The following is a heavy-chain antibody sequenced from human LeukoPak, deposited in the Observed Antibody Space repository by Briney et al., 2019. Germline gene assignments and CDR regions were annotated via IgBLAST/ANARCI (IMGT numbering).Heavy chain of an antibody. J-gene: IGHJ4*02. CDR2: INYSGST. V-gene: IGHV4-34*01. D-gene: IGHD3-22*01. CDR3: PKAAPDYYDSSGYYGD. CDR1: GFTFTDYF. Sequence: GSLRLSCVASGFTFTDYFMSWVRQPPGKGLEWIGGINYSGSTNYNPTLKSRVTISVDTSKNQSTLTLSPVTTADTAVYYCPKAAPDYYDSSGYYGDWGQGTLVTVSS.